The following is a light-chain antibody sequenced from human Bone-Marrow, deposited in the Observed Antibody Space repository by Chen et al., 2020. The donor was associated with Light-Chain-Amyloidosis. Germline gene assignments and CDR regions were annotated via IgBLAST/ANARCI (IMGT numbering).Light chain of an antibody. V-gene: IGLV3-25*03. Sequence: SYELTQPPSESVSPGQTARITCSGDDLPKKYAYWYQQKPGQAPVLVIHRDTERPSGISERFSGSSSGTPATLTISGVQAEAEADYHCQSSDSSGTYEVIFGGGTTLTVL. CDR1: DLPKKY. CDR2: RDT. CDR3: QSSDSSGTYEVI. J-gene: IGLJ2*01.